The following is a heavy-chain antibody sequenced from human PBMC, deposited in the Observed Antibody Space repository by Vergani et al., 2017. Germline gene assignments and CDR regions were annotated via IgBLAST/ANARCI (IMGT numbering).Heavy chain of an antibody. D-gene: IGHD5-18*01. CDR3: ARVMTAMVXFDY. J-gene: IGHJ4*02. V-gene: IGHV4-38-2*02. Sequence: QVQLQESGPGLVKPSETLSLTCTVSGYSISSGYYWGWIRQPPGKGLEWIGSIYHSGSTYYNPSLKSRVTISVDTSKNQSSLKLSSVTAADTAVYYCARVMTAMVXFDYWGQGTLVTVSS. CDR2: IYHSGST. CDR1: GYSISSGYY.